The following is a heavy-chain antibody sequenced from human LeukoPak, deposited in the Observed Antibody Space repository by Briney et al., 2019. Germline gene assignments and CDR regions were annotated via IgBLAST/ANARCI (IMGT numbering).Heavy chain of an antibody. D-gene: IGHD3-22*01. CDR1: GYTFTSYY. CDR2: INPSGGST. CDR3: ARDRGPYYDSSGYYFPDY. J-gene: IGHJ4*02. Sequence: DSVKVSCKASGYTFTSYYMHWVRQAPGQGLEWMGIINPSGGSTSYAQKFQGRVTMTRDTSTSTVYMELSSLRSGDTAVYYCARDRGPYYDSSGYYFPDYWGQGTLVTVSS. V-gene: IGHV1-46*01.